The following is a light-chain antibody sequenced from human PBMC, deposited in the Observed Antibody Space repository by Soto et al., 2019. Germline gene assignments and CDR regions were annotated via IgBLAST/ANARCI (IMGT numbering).Light chain of an antibody. Sequence: EIVMTQSPATLSVPPGERVTLSCRASQRVTSNLAWYQQKPGQAPRLLIYGASTRATGIPARFSGSGSGTEFTLTISSLQSEDFAVYYCQQYNNWPPLTFGGGTKVEIK. CDR2: GAS. CDR3: QQYNNWPPLT. J-gene: IGKJ4*01. V-gene: IGKV3-15*01. CDR1: QRVTSN.